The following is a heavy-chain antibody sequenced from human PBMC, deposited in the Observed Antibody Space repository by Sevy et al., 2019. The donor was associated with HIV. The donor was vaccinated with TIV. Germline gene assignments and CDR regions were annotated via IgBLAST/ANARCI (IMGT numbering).Heavy chain of an antibody. Sequence: GGSLRLSCAASGFTFSNAWMSWVRQAPGKGLEWVGRMKSKTDGGTTDYAAPVKGRFTISSDDSKNTPYLQMNSLKTEDTAVYYCTTGGSRRSYYYGMDVWGQGTTVTVSS. CDR1: GFTFSNAW. J-gene: IGHJ6*02. CDR3: TTGGSRRSYYYGMDV. CDR2: MKSKTDGGTT. D-gene: IGHD2-2*01. V-gene: IGHV3-15*01.